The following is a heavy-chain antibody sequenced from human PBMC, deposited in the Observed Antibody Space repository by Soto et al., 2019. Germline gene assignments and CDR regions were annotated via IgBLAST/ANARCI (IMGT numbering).Heavy chain of an antibody. V-gene: IGHV1-18*01. CDR3: ARLFPGGFIAGNPWFDY. Sequence: ASVKVSCKASGYTFINYGVSWVRHAPGQGLEWMGWINNDNGNTNYAPKLQGRVTMTTDTSTSTAYMELRSLRSDDTAVFFCARLFPGGFIAGNPWFDYWGQGTLVTVSS. CDR1: GYTFINYG. D-gene: IGHD6-13*01. CDR2: INNDNGNT. J-gene: IGHJ4*02.